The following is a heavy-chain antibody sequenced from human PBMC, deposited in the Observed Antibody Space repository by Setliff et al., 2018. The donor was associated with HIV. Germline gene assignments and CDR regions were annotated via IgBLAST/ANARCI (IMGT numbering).Heavy chain of an antibody. J-gene: IGHJ4*02. CDR1: GYTFINYA. Sequence: ASVKVSCKASGYTFINYAMNWVRQAPGQGLEWMGWINTHTGSPTYAQAFTGRFVFSVDTSVSTASLHIISLKAEDTAVYYCARGVSSSWYLKVGYYFDYWGQGTLVTVSS. V-gene: IGHV7-4-1*02. CDR2: INTHTGSP. CDR3: ARGVSSSWYLKVGYYFDY. D-gene: IGHD6-13*01.